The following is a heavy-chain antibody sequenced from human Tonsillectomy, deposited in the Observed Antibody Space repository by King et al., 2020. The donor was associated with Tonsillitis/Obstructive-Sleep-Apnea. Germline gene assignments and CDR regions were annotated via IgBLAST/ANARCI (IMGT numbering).Heavy chain of an antibody. J-gene: IGHJ6*03. Sequence: VQLVESGGGLVKPGGSLRLSCAASGFTFSTYSMNWVRQAPGKGLEWVPSITTSSAYIYYAVSVKGRFTISRDNAKNSLYLQMSSLRAEDTAVYYCARTGTPQYYYYYYMDVWGKGTTVTVSS. D-gene: IGHD1-1*01. CDR3: ARTGTPQYYYYYYMDV. CDR1: GFTFSTYS. CDR2: ITTSSAYI. V-gene: IGHV3-21*01.